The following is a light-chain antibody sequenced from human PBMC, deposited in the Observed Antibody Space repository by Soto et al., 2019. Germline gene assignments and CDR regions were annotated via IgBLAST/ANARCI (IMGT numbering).Light chain of an antibody. V-gene: IGLV1-40*01. Sequence: QSVLTQPPSVSGAPGQRVTISCTGSSSNIGAGYNVHWYQQFPGTAPKLLIYGNSNRPSGVPDRFSGSKAGTSASLAITGLQAEDEADYYCQSYDSSLVFGGGTQLTVL. CDR2: GNS. CDR3: QSYDSSLV. J-gene: IGLJ2*01. CDR1: SSNIGAGYN.